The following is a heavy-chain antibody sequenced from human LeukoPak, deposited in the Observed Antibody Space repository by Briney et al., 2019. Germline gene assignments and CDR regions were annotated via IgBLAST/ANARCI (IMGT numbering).Heavy chain of an antibody. CDR1: GYSFTSYW. Sequence: GESLKISCKGSGYSFTSYWIGWVRQMPGKGLEWMGIIYPGDSDTRYSPSFQGQVTISADKSISTAYLQWSCLKASDTAMYYCARRLLGYCCGGSCCYFFDPWGQGTLVTVSS. D-gene: IGHD2-15*01. J-gene: IGHJ5*02. V-gene: IGHV5-51*01. CDR3: ARRLLGYCCGGSCCYFFDP. CDR2: IYPGDSDT.